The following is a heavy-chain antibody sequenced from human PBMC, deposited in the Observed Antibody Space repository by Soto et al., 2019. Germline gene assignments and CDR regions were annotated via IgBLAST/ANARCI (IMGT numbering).Heavy chain of an antibody. CDR3: ARHYDILTGYFSGSDY. J-gene: IGHJ4*02. D-gene: IGHD3-9*01. CDR2: INVHNGNT. V-gene: IGHV1-18*01. CDR1: GYKFTSFG. Sequence: QVQLVQSGAEVRKPGASVKVSCKASGYKFTSFGINWVRQAPGQGLEWMGWINVHNGNTEYAQNLRGRVTMTTDTSPNTANMELRSLTSDDTAVYYCARHYDILTGYFSGSDYWGQGTLVTVSS.